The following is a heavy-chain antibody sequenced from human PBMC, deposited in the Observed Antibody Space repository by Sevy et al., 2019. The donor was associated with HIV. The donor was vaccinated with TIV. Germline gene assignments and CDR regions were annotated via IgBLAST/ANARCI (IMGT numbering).Heavy chain of an antibody. CDR1: GLTFTYAW. Sequence: GGSLRLSCAVSGLTFTYAWMSWARQAPGKGLEWVGRIKSKVDGGTTDYGAPVKGRFTISRDDSKNTLYLQMNSLKTEDTAVYYCATDPIIVLMVTDGMDVWGQGTTVTVSS. CDR3: ATDPIIVLMVTDGMDV. CDR2: IKSKVDGGTT. V-gene: IGHV3-15*01. D-gene: IGHD2-8*01. J-gene: IGHJ6*02.